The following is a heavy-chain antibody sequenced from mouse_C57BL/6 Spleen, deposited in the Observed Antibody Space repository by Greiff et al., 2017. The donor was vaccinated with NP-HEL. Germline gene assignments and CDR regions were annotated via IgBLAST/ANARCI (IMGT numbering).Heavy chain of an antibody. V-gene: IGHV1-50*01. Sequence: QVQLQQPGAELVKPGASVKLSCKASGYTFTSYWMQWVKQRPGQGLEWIGEIDPSDSYTNYNQKFKGKATLTVDTSSSTAYMQLSSLTSEDSAVYYCARQANWDRGNYYAMDYWGQGTSVTVSS. J-gene: IGHJ4*01. CDR1: GYTFTSYW. CDR2: IDPSDSYT. CDR3: ARQANWDRGNYYAMDY. D-gene: IGHD4-1*01.